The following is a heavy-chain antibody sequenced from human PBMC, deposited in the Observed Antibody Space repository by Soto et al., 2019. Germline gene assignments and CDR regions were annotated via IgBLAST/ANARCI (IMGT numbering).Heavy chain of an antibody. D-gene: IGHD1-26*01. J-gene: IGHJ4*02. V-gene: IGHV3-30-3*01. CDR1: GFTFSSYA. CDR3: HEVGATSGFDY. Sequence: PGGSLRLSCAASGFTFSSYAMHWVRQAPGKGLEWVAVISYDGSNKYYADSVKGRFTISRDNSKNTLYLQMNSLRAEDTAVYYCHEVGATSGFDYWGQGTLVTVSS. CDR2: ISYDGSNK.